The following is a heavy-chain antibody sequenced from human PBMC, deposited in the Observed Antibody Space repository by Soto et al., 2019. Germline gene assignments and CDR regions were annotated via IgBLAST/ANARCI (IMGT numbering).Heavy chain of an antibody. CDR3: ATLGAKYYFEY. D-gene: IGHD1-26*01. Sequence: QVQLVQSGAEVKKPGSSVKVSCKASGGTFISYAISWVRQAPGQGLEWMGGIIHIFGTANYAQKFQGRVTITSDESTSTDYMELSSLRSEDTAVYYCATLGAKYYFEYWGQGTLVTVSS. CDR2: IIHIFGTA. CDR1: GGTFISYA. J-gene: IGHJ4*02. V-gene: IGHV1-69*01.